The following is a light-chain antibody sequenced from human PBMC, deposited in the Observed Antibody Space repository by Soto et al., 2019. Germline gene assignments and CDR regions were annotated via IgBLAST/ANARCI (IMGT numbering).Light chain of an antibody. V-gene: IGKV1-12*01. J-gene: IGKJ4*01. CDR2: AAS. Sequence: DIQMTQSPSSVSASVGDRVTMTCRASQGINSWLAWYQQNPGRAPKLLIYAASTLYTGVPSRFSGSGYVTEFTLTISSLQPEDFATYYCQQVNSYPLTFGGGTKVDI. CDR1: QGINSW. CDR3: QQVNSYPLT.